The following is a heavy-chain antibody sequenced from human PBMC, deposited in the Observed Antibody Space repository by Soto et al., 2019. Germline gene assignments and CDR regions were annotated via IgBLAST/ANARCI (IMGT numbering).Heavy chain of an antibody. CDR1: GLTFSDYY. Sequence: PGGSLRLSCAASGLTFSDYYMSWIRQAPGKGLEWVSYISSSDNTIFYADSVKGRFTISRDNAKNSLYLQMNSLRAEDTAVYYCARDRYCGSTSCQGSVFAFAIWGQGTMVTVSS. V-gene: IGHV3-11*01. D-gene: IGHD2-2*01. J-gene: IGHJ3*02. CDR3: ARDRYCGSTSCQGSVFAFAI. CDR2: ISSSDNTI.